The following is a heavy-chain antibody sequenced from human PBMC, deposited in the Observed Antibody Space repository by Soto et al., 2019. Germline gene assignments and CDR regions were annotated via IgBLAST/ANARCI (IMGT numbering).Heavy chain of an antibody. V-gene: IGHV3-23*01. Sequence: EVQLLDSGGGLVQPGGSLRLSCAASGFTFSNYAMTWVRQGPGKGLEWVSGISGSGGRSYYADSVKGRFTISRDNSKSTLYLQITSRRAEDTAVYYWAKTYSFWPTEQPYYFDNWGQGPL. D-gene: IGHD2-15*01. CDR2: ISGSGGRS. J-gene: IGHJ4*02. CDR1: GFTFSNYA. CDR3: AKTYSFWPTEQPYYFDN.